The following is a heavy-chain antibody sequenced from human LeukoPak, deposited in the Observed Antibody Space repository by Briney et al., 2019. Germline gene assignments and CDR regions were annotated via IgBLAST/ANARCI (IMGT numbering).Heavy chain of an antibody. V-gene: IGHV1-18*01. Sequence: ASVKVSCKASGYTFTSYGISLVRQAPGQELEWMGWISAYNGNTNYAQKLQGRVTMTTDTSTSTAYMELRSLRSDDTAVYYCARVGYCSSTSCTYFDYWGQGTLVTVSS. D-gene: IGHD2-2*01. CDR2: ISAYNGNT. CDR3: ARVGYCSSTSCTYFDY. CDR1: GYTFTSYG. J-gene: IGHJ4*02.